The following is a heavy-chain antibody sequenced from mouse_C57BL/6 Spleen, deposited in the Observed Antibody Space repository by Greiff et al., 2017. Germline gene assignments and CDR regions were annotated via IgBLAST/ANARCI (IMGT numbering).Heavy chain of an antibody. Sequence: VQLQQSGAELVKPGASVKISCKASGYAFSSYWMNWVKQRPGKGLEWIGQIYPGDGDTNYNGKFKGQATLTADKSSSTAYMQLSSLTSEDSAVYFCARYYYGSSSWFAYWGQGTLVTVSA. V-gene: IGHV1-80*01. CDR1: GYAFSSYW. CDR3: ARYYYGSSSWFAY. D-gene: IGHD1-1*01. CDR2: IYPGDGDT. J-gene: IGHJ3*01.